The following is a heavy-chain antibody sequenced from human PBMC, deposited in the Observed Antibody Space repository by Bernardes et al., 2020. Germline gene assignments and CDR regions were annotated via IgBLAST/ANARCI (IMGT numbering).Heavy chain of an antibody. CDR3: ARGGYPSV. CDR2: IGGRTTNR. J-gene: IGHJ4*02. CDR1: GFIFSNYA. D-gene: IGHD5-12*01. Sequence: GGSLRLSCAASGFIFSNYAMNWVRQAPGKGLVWVSTIGGRTTNRHYADSVKGRFTISRDNAKNSLYLQMNSLRADDTAVYYCARGGYPSVWGQGTLVTVSS. V-gene: IGHV3-21*01.